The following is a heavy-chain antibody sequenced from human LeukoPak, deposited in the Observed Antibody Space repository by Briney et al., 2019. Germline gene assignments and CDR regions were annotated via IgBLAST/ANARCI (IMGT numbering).Heavy chain of an antibody. CDR2: ISAYNGNT. V-gene: IGHV1-18*01. D-gene: IGHD3-22*01. CDR1: GYTFTSYG. CDR3: ASRRAYYYDSSDAFDI. Sequence: ASVKVSCKASGYTFTSYGISWVRQAPGQGLEWMGWISAYNGNTNYAQKLQGRVTMTKDTSTSTAYMELRSLRSDDTAVYYCASRRAYYYDSSDAFDIWGQGTMVTVSS. J-gene: IGHJ3*02.